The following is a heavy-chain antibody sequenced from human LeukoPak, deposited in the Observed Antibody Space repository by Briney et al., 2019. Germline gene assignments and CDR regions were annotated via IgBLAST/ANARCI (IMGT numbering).Heavy chain of an antibody. D-gene: IGHD3-9*01. J-gene: IGHJ4*02. Sequence: GGSLRLSCAASGFTFSNYNINWVRQAPGKGLEWVSSISISSSYIYYADSVKGRFTISRDNAKDSLYLQMNSLRAGDTAVYYCARGRYDVLAGYQPPYFDYWGQGTLVTVSS. CDR1: GFTFSNYN. V-gene: IGHV3-21*01. CDR3: ARGRYDVLAGYQPPYFDY. CDR2: ISISSSYI.